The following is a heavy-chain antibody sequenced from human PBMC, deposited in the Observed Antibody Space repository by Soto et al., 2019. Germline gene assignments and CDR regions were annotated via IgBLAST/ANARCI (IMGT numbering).Heavy chain of an antibody. J-gene: IGHJ4*02. CDR1: GFTFSSYS. V-gene: IGHV3-48*02. D-gene: IGHD1-26*01. Sequence: GGSLRLSCAASGFTFSSYSMNWVRQAPGKGLEWVSYISSSSSTIYYADSVKGRFTISRDNAKNSLYLQMNSLRDEDTAVYYCARFKAGLYYGVSYFDYWGQGTLVTVSS. CDR3: ARFKAGLYYGVSYFDY. CDR2: ISSSSSTI.